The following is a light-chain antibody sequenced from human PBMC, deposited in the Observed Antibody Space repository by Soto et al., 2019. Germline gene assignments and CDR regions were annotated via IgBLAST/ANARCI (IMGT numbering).Light chain of an antibody. CDR1: LSDVGFYKY. J-gene: IGLJ1*01. CDR3: NSYTDTSTRYV. Sequence: ALAQPASVSWSPGQSITISCTGSLSDVGFYKYVSWYQQHPGKAPKVLIYEVSNRPSGVSNRFSGSKSGNTASLTISGLQAEDEADYYCNSYTDTSTRYVFGTGTKVTVL. CDR2: EVS. V-gene: IGLV2-14*01.